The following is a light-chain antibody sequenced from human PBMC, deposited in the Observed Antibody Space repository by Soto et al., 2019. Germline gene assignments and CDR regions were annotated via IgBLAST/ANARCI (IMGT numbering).Light chain of an antibody. V-gene: IGKV3-11*01. CDR3: QQRSYWPPWT. CDR1: QNVNTY. J-gene: IGKJ1*01. CDR2: DAS. Sequence: EIVLTQSPATLSLSPGERATLSCRASQNVNTYLAWYQQKPGQAPRLLMYDASNRATGIPARFSGSGSGTDFTLTISSLEPEDFAVYYWQQRSYWPPWTFGQGTKVEIK.